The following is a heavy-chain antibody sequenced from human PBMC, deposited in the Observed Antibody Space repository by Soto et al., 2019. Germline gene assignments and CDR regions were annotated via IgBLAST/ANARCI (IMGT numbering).Heavy chain of an antibody. Sequence: PGGSLSLSSAASGFTFSSYAMSWVRQAPGKGLEWVSAISGSGGSTYYADSVKGRFTISRDNSKNTLYLQMNSLRAEDTAVYYCATSVPRGDYYYYGMDVWGQGTTVTVSS. CDR3: ATSVPRGDYYYYGMDV. D-gene: IGHD2-2*01. V-gene: IGHV3-23*01. CDR2: ISGSGGST. CDR1: GFTFSSYA. J-gene: IGHJ6*02.